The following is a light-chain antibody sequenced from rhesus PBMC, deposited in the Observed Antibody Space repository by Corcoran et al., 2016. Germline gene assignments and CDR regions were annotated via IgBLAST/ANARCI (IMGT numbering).Light chain of an antibody. CDR1: NIGYRS. CDR2: YDT. CDR3: QVWDGSTDHDF. J-gene: IGLJ6*01. V-gene: IGLV3-36*02. Sequence: SYDLTQSPSVSVSPGQTARITCGTENIGYRSVNWYQQKPSQAPVLVMYYDTERPSGIPDRFSGSKSGNTATLTISGVEAGDETDYYCQVWDGSTDHDFFGSGTKLTVI.